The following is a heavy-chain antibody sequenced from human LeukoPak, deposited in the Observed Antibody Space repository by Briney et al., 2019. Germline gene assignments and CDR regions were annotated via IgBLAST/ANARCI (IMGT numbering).Heavy chain of an antibody. D-gene: IGHD4-4*01. CDR1: GFTFSSYA. J-gene: IGHJ6*02. CDR2: ISGSGCST. V-gene: IGHV3-23*01. CDR3: AKDLSNPYKYYGMDV. Sequence: PGGSLRLSCAASGFTFSSYAMSWVRQAPGKGLEWVSAISGSGCSTYYADSVKGRFTISRDNSKNTLYLQMNSLRAEDTAVYSCAKDLSNPYKYYGMDVWGQGTTVTVSS.